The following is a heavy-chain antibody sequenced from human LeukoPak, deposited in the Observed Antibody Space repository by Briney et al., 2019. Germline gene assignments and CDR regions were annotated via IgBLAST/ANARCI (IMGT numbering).Heavy chain of an antibody. D-gene: IGHD2-2*01. J-gene: IGHJ4*02. CDR2: IYYSGST. Sequence: SETLSLTCTVSGGSISSGGYYWSWIRQHPGKGLEWIGYIYYSGSTYYNPSLKSRVTISVDTSKNQFSLKLSSVTAADTAVYYCARGDIVVVPDHYFDYWGQGTLVTVSS. V-gene: IGHV4-31*03. CDR3: ARGDIVVVPDHYFDY. CDR1: GGSISSGGYY.